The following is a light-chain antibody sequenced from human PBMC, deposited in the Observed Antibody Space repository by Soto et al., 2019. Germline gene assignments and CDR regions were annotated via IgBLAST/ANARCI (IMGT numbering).Light chain of an antibody. Sequence: QPVLTQSPSASASLGASVKLTCTLSSGHSSYAIAWHQQQPEKGPRYLMKLNSDGSHSKGDGIPDRFSGSSSGAERYLTISSLQSEDEADYYCQTWGTGIVVFGGGNKLNVL. CDR2: LNSDGSH. V-gene: IGLV4-69*01. CDR3: QTWGTGIVV. CDR1: SGHSSYA. J-gene: IGLJ2*01.